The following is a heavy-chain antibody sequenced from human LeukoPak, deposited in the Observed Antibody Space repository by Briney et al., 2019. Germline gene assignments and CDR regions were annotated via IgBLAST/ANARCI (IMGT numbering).Heavy chain of an antibody. CDR2: INQDGSDT. Sequence: GGSLRLSCTASGFTFSNYWMNWARQAPGKGLEWVAIINQDGSDTNYVDSVKGRFTISRDNAKNSLSLQMNGLRVEDTAFYYCVINSGWFTGDHWGPGTLVSVSS. V-gene: IGHV3-7*01. D-gene: IGHD6-19*01. CDR3: VINSGWFTGDH. CDR1: GFTFSNYW. J-gene: IGHJ4*02.